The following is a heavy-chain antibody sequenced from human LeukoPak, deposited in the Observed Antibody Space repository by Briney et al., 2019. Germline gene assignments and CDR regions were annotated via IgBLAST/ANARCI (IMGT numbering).Heavy chain of an antibody. CDR2: IYYSGSS. Sequence: KTSETLSLTCIVSGGSISSSSYYWGWIRQPPGKGLEWIGSIYYSGSSYYNPSLKSRITMSVDTSQNQFSLKLSSVTAADTAVYYCARHLYDTTGYCYFDYWGQGTLVTVSS. V-gene: IGHV4-39*01. D-gene: IGHD3-22*01. CDR1: GGSISSSSYY. CDR3: ARHLYDTTGYCYFDY. J-gene: IGHJ4*02.